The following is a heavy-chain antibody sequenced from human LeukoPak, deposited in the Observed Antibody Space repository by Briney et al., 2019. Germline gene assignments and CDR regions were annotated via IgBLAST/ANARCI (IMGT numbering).Heavy chain of an antibody. CDR3: AVGGHYDILTGYPNPNWYFDL. J-gene: IGHJ2*01. D-gene: IGHD3-9*01. Sequence: ASVKASCKASGYTFTGYYMHWVRQAPGQGLEWMGWINPNSGGTNYAQKFQERVTITRDMSTSTAYMELSSLRSEDTAVYYCAVGGHYDILTGYPNPNWYFDLWGRGTLVTVSS. CDR2: INPNSGGT. V-gene: IGHV1-2*02. CDR1: GYTFTGYY.